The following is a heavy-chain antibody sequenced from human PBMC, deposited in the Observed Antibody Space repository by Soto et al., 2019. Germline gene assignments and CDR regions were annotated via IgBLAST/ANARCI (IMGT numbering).Heavy chain of an antibody. J-gene: IGHJ4*02. V-gene: IGHV4-39*01. CDR1: GGSISSSSYY. CDR3: ATHRKPFLPQDY. Sequence: PSETLSLICTVSGGSISSSSYYWGWIRQPPGKGLEWIGSIYYSGSTYYNPSLKSRVTISVDTSKNQFSLKLSSGTAADTAVYYCATHRKPFLPQDYWGQGTLVTSPQ. CDR2: IYYSGST.